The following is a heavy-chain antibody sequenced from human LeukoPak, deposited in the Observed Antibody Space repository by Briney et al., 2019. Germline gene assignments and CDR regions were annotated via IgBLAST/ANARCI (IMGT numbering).Heavy chain of an antibody. CDR1: GFTFSNYW. J-gene: IGHJ4*02. CDR3: PRGAIYPDW. V-gene: IGHV3-7*01. D-gene: IGHD4/OR15-4a*01. CDR2: IRHDGSEK. Sequence: GGSLRLSCTASGFTFSNYWMSWVRQAPGKGLEWVANIRHDGSEKNYVDSVKGRFTISRDNAKNSLFLQMNSLRAEDTALYYCPRGAIYPDWWGQGTLVTVSS.